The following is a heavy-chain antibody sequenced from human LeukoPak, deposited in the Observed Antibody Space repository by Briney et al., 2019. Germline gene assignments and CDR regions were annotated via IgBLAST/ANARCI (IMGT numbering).Heavy chain of an antibody. Sequence: SETLSLTCAVYGGSFSGYYWSWIRQPPGKGLEWIGEINHSGSTNYNPSLKSRVTISVDTSKNQFSLKLSSVTAADTAVYYCARGVGIVLMVYAIRVGYWGQGTLVTVSS. D-gene: IGHD2-8*01. J-gene: IGHJ4*02. CDR1: GGSFSGYY. CDR2: INHSGST. V-gene: IGHV4-34*01. CDR3: ARGVGIVLMVYAIRVGY.